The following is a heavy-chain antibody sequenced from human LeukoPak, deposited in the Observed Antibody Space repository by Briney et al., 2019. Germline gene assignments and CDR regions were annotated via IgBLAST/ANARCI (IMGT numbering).Heavy chain of an antibody. CDR1: GGSMSSSSYY. D-gene: IGHD5-18*01. CDR2: IYYSGSI. J-gene: IGHJ4*02. V-gene: IGHV4-39*07. Sequence: PSETLSLTCTVSGGSMSSSSYYWGWLRQPPGKGLEWIGSIYYSGSIYYKPSLKSRVTISVDTSKNQFSLKLSSVTAAGTAVYYCARVGDTAMVQNFDYWGQGTLVTVSS. CDR3: ARVGDTAMVQNFDY.